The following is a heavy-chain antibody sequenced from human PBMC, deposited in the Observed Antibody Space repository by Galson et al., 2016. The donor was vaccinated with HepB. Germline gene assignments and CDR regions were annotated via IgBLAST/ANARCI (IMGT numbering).Heavy chain of an antibody. CDR2: DSVHGGRK. CDR1: GFIFRGYG. Sequence: SLRLSCAGSGFIFRGYGMHWVRQAPGKGLEWVAADSVHGGRKWYADSVKGRFTISRDNPNNMLFLQMSSLRADDTAVYYCAKRHEYCPPVGCSVDYWGQGTLVSVSS. D-gene: IGHD2/OR15-2a*01. J-gene: IGHJ4*02. CDR3: AKRHEYCPPVGCSVDY. V-gene: IGHV3-30*18.